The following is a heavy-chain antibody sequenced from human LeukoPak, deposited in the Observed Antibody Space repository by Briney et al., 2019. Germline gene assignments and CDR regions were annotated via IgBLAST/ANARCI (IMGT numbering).Heavy chain of an antibody. V-gene: IGHV3-53*01. CDR1: GSPVSSNY. Sequence: GGSLRLSCAAPGSPVSSNYMSWVRQAPGKGLGGGEVIYSGGSPYYAHSVKGRFTISRDNSKNTLSLQMKSQRAQGTGLYFCAIVDSGSGDYWGQGTLVTVCS. CDR3: AIVDSGSGDY. D-gene: IGHD3-10*01. CDR2: IYSGGSP. J-gene: IGHJ4*02.